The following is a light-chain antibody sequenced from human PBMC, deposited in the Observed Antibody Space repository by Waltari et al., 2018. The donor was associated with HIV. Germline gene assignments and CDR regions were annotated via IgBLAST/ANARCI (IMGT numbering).Light chain of an antibody. Sequence: EIVLTQSPGTLSLSTGERATLTCSASKTINRSFLAWYHQKPSPAPRLLVSGASSRATGVSDRFSGSGSGTDFTLTISRLEPEDFAVYYCQQYGGSPLTFGGGTKVEI. J-gene: IGKJ4*01. CDR3: QQYGGSPLT. CDR2: GAS. CDR1: KTINRSF. V-gene: IGKV3-20*01.